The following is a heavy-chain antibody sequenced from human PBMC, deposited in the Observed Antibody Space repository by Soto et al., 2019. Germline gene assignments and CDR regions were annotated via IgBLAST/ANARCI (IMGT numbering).Heavy chain of an antibody. J-gene: IGHJ6*02. CDR2: ISFDVRNK. V-gene: IGHV3-30*18. D-gene: IGHD5-12*01. Sequence: QVQLVESGGGVVQPGRSLRLSCAASGFIFSTYGMHWVRQAPGKGLEWVAVISFDVRNKYYADSVRGRFTISRDNYKNTLHLQMNSLRGEDTAVYYCAKDTATAITSYYFYGMDVWGQGTTVTFS. CDR1: GFIFSTYG. CDR3: AKDTATAITSYYFYGMDV.